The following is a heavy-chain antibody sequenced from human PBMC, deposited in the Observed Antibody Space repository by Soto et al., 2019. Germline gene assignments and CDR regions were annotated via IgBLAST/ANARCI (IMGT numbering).Heavy chain of an antibody. V-gene: IGHV3-21*01. CDR1: GFTFSSYS. Sequence: GGSLRLSCAASGFTFSSYSMNWVRQAPGKGLEWVSSISSSSSYIYYADSVKGRFTISRDNTKNSLYLQMNSLRAEDTAVYYCARDLCLPEPYADLYCSGGSCYFDYWGQGTLVTVSS. D-gene: IGHD2-15*01. CDR3: ARDLCLPEPYADLYCSGGSCYFDY. J-gene: IGHJ4*02. CDR2: ISSSSSYI.